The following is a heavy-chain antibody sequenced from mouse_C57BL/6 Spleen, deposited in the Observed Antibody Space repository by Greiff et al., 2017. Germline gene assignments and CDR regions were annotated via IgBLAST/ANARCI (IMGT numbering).Heavy chain of an antibody. CDR2: ISSGSSTI. CDR3: ARPDYYGSMDY. V-gene: IGHV5-17*01. CDR1: GFTFSDYG. J-gene: IGHJ4*01. D-gene: IGHD1-1*01. Sequence: DVKLVESGGGLVKPGGSLKLSCAASGFTFSDYGMHWVRQAPETGLEWVAYISSGSSTIYYADTVKGRFTISRDNAKNTLFLQMTSLRSEDTAMYYCARPDYYGSMDYWGQGTSVTVSS.